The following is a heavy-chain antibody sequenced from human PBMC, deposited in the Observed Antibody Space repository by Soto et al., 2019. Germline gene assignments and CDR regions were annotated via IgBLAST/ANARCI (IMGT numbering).Heavy chain of an antibody. J-gene: IGHJ5*02. CDR1: GVTFSNYA. CDR2: ISHSGSST. CDR3: AKGSWVHHGSEGGNWLDP. V-gene: IGHV3-23*01. D-gene: IGHD3-10*01. Sequence: EVQFLESGGGLVQPGGSLRLSCAASGVTFSNYAMNWVRQAPGKGLEWGSGISHSGSSTYYADSVKGRFTISRDNSKNTLFLQMNSLTAEDTAVYYCAKGSWVHHGSEGGNWLDPWGQGTLVTVSS.